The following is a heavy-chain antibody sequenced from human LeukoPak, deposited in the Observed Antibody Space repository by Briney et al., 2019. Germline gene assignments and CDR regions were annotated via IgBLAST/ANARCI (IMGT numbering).Heavy chain of an antibody. Sequence: SVKVSCKASGYTFTSYGISWVRQAPGQGLEWMGGIIPIFGTANYAQKFQGRVTITTDESTSTAYMELSSLRSEDTAVYYCARGKEYQLPSPYYYYYYMDVWGKGTTVTVPS. CDR2: IIPIFGTA. J-gene: IGHJ6*03. V-gene: IGHV1-69*05. CDR3: ARGKEYQLPSPYYYYYYMDV. CDR1: GYTFTSYG. D-gene: IGHD2-2*01.